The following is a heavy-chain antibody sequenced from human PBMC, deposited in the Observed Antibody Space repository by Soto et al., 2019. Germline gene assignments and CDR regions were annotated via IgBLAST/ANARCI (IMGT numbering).Heavy chain of an antibody. CDR1: GGSITSYY. J-gene: IGHJ4*02. V-gene: IGHV4-59*01. Sequence: LSRTCTVSGGSITSYYWSWIRQPPGKGLEWIGYIYDSGSTNYNPSLKSRVTISVDTSKKQFSLKLNSVTAADTAVYYCTRGSGDYWGQGTLVTVSS. D-gene: IGHD6-25*01. CDR2: IYDSGST. CDR3: TRGSGDY.